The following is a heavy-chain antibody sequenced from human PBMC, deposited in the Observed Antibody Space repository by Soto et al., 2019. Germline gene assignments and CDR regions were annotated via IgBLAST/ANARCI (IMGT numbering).Heavy chain of an antibody. CDR1: GSINIYY. J-gene: IGHJ4*02. D-gene: IGHD6-19*01. CDR2: IYSSGST. V-gene: IGHV4-59*13. Sequence: PSETLSLTCTVCGSINIYYWSWIRQPPGKGLEWIGYIYSSGSTNYNPSLKSRVTISVDTSKSEFSLKLTSVTAADTAVYYCARFSGWYSAFDYWGQGTPVTVSS. CDR3: ARFSGWYSAFDY.